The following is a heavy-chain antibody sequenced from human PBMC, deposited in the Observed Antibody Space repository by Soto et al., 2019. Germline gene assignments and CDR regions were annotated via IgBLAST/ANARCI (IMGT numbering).Heavy chain of an antibody. J-gene: IGHJ6*02. CDR3: AKDHGREVYSYYYGRDV. CDR1: GFTFSSYA. Sequence: EVQVLESGGGLVQPGGSLRLSCAASGFTFSSYAMSWVRQAPGKGLEWVSAISGSGGSTYYADSVKGRFTISRDKSKNTLYLQMNSLRAEDTAVYYGAKDHGREVYSYYYGRDVWGQGTTVTVSS. CDR2: ISGSGGST. D-gene: IGHD1-26*01. V-gene: IGHV3-23*01.